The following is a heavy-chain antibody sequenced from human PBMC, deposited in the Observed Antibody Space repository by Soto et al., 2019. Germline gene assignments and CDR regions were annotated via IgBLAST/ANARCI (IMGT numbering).Heavy chain of an antibody. J-gene: IGHJ5*02. Sequence: SVKVSCKASGGTFSSYAISWVRQAPGQGLEWMGGIIPMFGTANYAQKFQGRVTITADESTSTAYMELSSLRSEDTAVYYCARDVGYCSGGSCPPAWFDPWGQGTLVTVSS. CDR3: ARDVGYCSGGSCPPAWFDP. D-gene: IGHD2-15*01. V-gene: IGHV1-69*13. CDR2: IIPMFGTA. CDR1: GGTFSSYA.